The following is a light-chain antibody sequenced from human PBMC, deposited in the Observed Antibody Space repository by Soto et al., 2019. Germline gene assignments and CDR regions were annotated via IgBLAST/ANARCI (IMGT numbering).Light chain of an antibody. CDR2: AAS. Sequence: DIQMTQSPSSLSASVGDRVTITCRASQTISTYLNWYQQKPGKAPKLLIYAASSLQSGVPSRFSGSGSGTDFPLTISSLQPEDFATYYCQQSLSIPYTFGQGTKLEIK. CDR1: QTISTY. V-gene: IGKV1-39*01. J-gene: IGKJ2*01. CDR3: QQSLSIPYT.